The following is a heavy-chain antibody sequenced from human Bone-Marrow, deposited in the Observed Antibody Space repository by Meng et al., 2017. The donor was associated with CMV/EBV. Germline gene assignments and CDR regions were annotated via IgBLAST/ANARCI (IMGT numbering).Heavy chain of an antibody. V-gene: IGHV4-39*01. J-gene: IGHJ4*02. D-gene: IGHD1-26*01. CDR3: ARQGVTTALFDR. CDR2: MYYGGTT. Sequence: CTVSGGSIANKIYYWGWIRQAPGKGLEWIGSMYYGGTTYYNPSLKSRVTISEDTSKNRFSLELISMTAADTAVYYCARQGVTTALFDRWGQGTLVTVSS. CDR1: GGSIANKIYY.